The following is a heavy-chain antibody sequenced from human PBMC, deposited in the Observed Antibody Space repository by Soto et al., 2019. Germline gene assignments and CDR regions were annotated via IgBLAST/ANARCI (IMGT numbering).Heavy chain of an antibody. Sequence: HPGGSLRLSCAASGFTFSSYWMTWVRQAPGKGLEWVANIKLDGNEKSYVDSVKGRFTISRDNAKNSLYLQMNSLRAEDTAVYYCARIDIVVVLAAWGQGTLVTVSS. CDR1: GFTFSSYW. CDR3: ARIDIVVVLAA. J-gene: IGHJ4*02. V-gene: IGHV3-7*03. CDR2: IKLDGNEK. D-gene: IGHD2-15*01.